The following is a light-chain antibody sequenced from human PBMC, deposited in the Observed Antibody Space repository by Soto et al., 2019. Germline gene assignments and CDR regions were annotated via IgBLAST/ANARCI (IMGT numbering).Light chain of an antibody. CDR3: SSYTTSGSLV. CDR2: EVT. Sequence: QSVLTQPPSVSGSPGQSVTISCTGTSSDVGSYNHVSWYQQPPGTAPKLMIYEVTNRPSGVPHRFSGSKSGNTASLTISGLQAEDEADYYCSSYTTSGSLVFGGGTKLT. CDR1: SSDVGSYNH. V-gene: IGLV2-18*02. J-gene: IGLJ3*02.